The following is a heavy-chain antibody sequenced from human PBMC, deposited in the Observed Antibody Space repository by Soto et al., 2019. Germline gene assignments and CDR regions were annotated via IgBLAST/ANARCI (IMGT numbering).Heavy chain of an antibody. D-gene: IGHD3-16*02. J-gene: IGHJ4*02. V-gene: IGHV3-23*01. CDR3: AKVNDYVWGSYRRYFDY. Sequence: VQLLESGGGLVQPGGSLRLSCAASGFTFSSYAMSWVRQAPGKGLEWVSAISGSGGSTYYADSVKGRFTISRDNSKNTLYLQMNSLRAEDTAVYYCAKVNDYVWGSYRRYFDYWGQGTLVTVSS. CDR2: ISGSGGST. CDR1: GFTFSSYA.